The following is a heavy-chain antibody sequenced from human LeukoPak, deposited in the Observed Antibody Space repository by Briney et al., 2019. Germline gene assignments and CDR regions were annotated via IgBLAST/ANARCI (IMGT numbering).Heavy chain of an antibody. J-gene: IGHJ5*02. CDR2: ISSGSSSI. CDR3: ARVVAGIDWFDP. Sequence: SGGSLRLSCAASGFTFSSYAMSWVRQAPGKGLEWVSYISSGSSSIYYADSVKGRFTISRDNAKNSLYLQLNSLRDEDTAVYYCARVVAGIDWFDPWGQGTLVTVSS. D-gene: IGHD6-19*01. CDR1: GFTFSSYA. V-gene: IGHV3-48*02.